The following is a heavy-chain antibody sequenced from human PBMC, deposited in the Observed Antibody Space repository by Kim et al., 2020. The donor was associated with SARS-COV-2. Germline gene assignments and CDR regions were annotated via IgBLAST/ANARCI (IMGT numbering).Heavy chain of an antibody. V-gene: IGHV4-31*03. CDR3: ARGQLALAGVRWFDP. CDR1: GGSISSGGYY. D-gene: IGHD6-6*01. J-gene: IGHJ5*02. Sequence: SETLSLTCTVSGGSISSGGYYWSWIRQHPGKGLEWIGYIYYSGSTYYNPSLKSRVTISVDTSKNQFSLKLSSVTAADTAVYYCARGQLALAGVRWFDPWGQGTLVTVSS. CDR2: IYYSGST.